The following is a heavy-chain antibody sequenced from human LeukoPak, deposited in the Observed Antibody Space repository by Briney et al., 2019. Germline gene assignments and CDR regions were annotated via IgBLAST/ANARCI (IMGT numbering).Heavy chain of an antibody. J-gene: IGHJ4*02. D-gene: IGHD1-26*01. Sequence: SETLSLTCTVSGGSISSYYWSWIRQPPGKGLEWIGYIYYSGSTNYNPSLKSRVTISVDTSKNQFSLKLSSVTAADTAVYYCARRSYSGSYDYWGQGTLVTVSS. CDR2: IYYSGST. CDR1: GGSISSYY. V-gene: IGHV4-59*08. CDR3: ARRSYSGSYDY.